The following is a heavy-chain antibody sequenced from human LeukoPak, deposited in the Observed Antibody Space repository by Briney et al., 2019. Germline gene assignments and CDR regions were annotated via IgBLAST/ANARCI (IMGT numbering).Heavy chain of an antibody. CDR3: ARDGYNEEDWYFDL. CDR2: ISYDGNNK. CDR1: GFTFSSYD. D-gene: IGHD5-24*01. J-gene: IGHJ2*01. Sequence: GGSLRLSCAASGFTFSSYDMHWVRQAPGKGLEWVAVISYDGNNKYYADSVKGRFTISRDNSKKTLYLQMNSLRVEDTAVYYCARDGYNEEDWYFDLWGRGILVTVSS. V-gene: IGHV3-30-3*01.